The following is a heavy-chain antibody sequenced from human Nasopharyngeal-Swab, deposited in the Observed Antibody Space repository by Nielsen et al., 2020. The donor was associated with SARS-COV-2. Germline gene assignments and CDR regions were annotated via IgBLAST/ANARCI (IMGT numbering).Heavy chain of an antibody. CDR3: ARGPRPKRHLDY. CDR1: GYTFASVD. D-gene: IGHD1-1*01. V-gene: IGHV1-8*01. J-gene: IGHJ4*02. CDR2: MNLDSGDT. Sequence: ASVKVSCKTSGYTFASVDINGVRQATGRGLEWVGWMNLDSGDTHYAQEFQGKVTLTRDTSRSTAYMELSSLRSEDTAVYYCARGPRPKRHLDYWGQGTLVTVSS.